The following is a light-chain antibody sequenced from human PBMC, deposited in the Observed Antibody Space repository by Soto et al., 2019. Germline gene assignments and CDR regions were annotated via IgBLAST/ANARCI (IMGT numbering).Light chain of an antibody. CDR3: CADAAKYNFWV. CDR2: DVS. J-gene: IGLJ3*02. Sequence: QSALTQPRSVSASPGQSVTISCTGTNSDIGGYNYVSWYQQHPGKAPKVIIYDVSRRPSGVPARFSGSKSGKTASRTISGLQAEDEADYYYCADAAKYNFWVFGGGTELTVL. CDR1: NSDIGGYNY. V-gene: IGLV2-11*01.